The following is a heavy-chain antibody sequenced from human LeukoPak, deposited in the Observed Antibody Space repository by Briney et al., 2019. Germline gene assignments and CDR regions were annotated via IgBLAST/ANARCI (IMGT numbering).Heavy chain of an antibody. CDR2: INHSGST. J-gene: IGHJ4*02. V-gene: IGHV4-34*01. Sequence: SETLSLTCAVYGGSLSGYYWSWIRQPPGKGLEWIGEINHSGSTNYNPSLKSRVTISVDTSKNQFSLKLSSVTAADTAVYYCARGVVVVIDYWRQGTLVTVSS. CDR3: ARGVVVVIDY. D-gene: IGHD3-22*01. CDR1: GGSLSGYY.